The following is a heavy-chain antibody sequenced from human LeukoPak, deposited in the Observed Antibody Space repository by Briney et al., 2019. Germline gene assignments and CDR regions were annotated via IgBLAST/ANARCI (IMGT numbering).Heavy chain of an antibody. CDR1: GGNFNIYS. Sequence: SVKVSCKASGGNFNIYSISWVRQAPGQGLEWMGGIIPIFGTANYAQKFQGRVTITADKSTSTAYMELSSLRSEDTAVYYCARSFHCSGGSCYSWAFDYWGQGTLVTVSS. J-gene: IGHJ4*02. CDR3: ARSFHCSGGSCYSWAFDY. V-gene: IGHV1-69*06. CDR2: IIPIFGTA. D-gene: IGHD2-15*01.